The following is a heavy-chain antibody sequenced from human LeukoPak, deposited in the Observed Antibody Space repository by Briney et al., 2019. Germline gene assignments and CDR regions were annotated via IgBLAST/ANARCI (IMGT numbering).Heavy chain of an antibody. D-gene: IGHD1-26*01. CDR2: IIPIFGTT. CDR3: ARRLVGATNTPFDS. V-gene: IGHV1-69*05. J-gene: IGHJ4*02. Sequence: SVKVSCKASGGIFSKYVISWVRQAPGQGLEWMGGIIPIFGTTNYAQKFQGRVTITTDESTSTAYMELSSLRSEDTAVYYCARRLVGATNTPFDSWGQGTLVTVSS. CDR1: GGIFSKYV.